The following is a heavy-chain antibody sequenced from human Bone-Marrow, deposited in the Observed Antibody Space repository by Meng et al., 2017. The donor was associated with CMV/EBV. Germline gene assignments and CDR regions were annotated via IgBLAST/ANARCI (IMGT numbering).Heavy chain of an antibody. CDR2: IRYDGSNK. J-gene: IGHJ4*02. Sequence: GGSLRLSCAASGFTFSSYGMHWVRQAPGKGLEWVAFIRYDGSNKYYADSVKGRFNISRDNSKNTVYMRMNNLRAGDMAVDYCVRGGAAADGGGFFDNWGQGTLVTVSS. V-gene: IGHV3-30*02. CDR1: GFTFSSYG. D-gene: IGHD6-13*01. CDR3: VRGGAAADGGGFFDN.